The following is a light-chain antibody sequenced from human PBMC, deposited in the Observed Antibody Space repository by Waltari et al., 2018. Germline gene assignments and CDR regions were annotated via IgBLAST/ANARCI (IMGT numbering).Light chain of an antibody. Sequence: VVLTQSPLYLPVTLGQPASISCRSSQSLLYGDGKTYLTLFQQRPGQSPRRVLSNVSNRDSGVPDRFSGSGSGTDFTLTISRVEAEDVAVYYCMQGTHPYTFGQGTKLEI. CDR1: QSLLYGDGKTY. V-gene: IGKV2-30*01. CDR3: MQGTHPYT. J-gene: IGKJ2*01. CDR2: NVS.